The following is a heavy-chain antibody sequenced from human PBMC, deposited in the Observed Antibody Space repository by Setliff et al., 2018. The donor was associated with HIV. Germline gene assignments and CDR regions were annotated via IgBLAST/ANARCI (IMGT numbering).Heavy chain of an antibody. D-gene: IGHD1-1*01. CDR3: ATSHPLPIPPPGTKTFQDYSIDV. V-gene: IGHV4-39*01. CDR1: GSTISSSNYY. CDR2: IHYTGGT. J-gene: IGHJ6*02. Sequence: PSETLSLTCSVSGSTISSSNYYWGWIRQPPGKGLEWIGSIHYTGGTHYNPSFKSRASFSLKLSSVTAADTAIYYCATSHPLPIPPPGTKTFQDYSIDVWGRGTSVTVSS.